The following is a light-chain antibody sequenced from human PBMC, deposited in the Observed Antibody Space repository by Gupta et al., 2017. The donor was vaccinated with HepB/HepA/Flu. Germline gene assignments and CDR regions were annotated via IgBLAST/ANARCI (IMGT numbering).Light chain of an antibody. CDR3: QQRSNCL. J-gene: IGKJ4*01. V-gene: IGKV3-11*01. CDR1: RNVGTS. Sequence: EVVLTQSPATLSLSPGERATLSCRASRNVGTSLAWYQQKPGQAPSLLIYGTSNRATGVPARFSGSGSGTDFTLTISSLEPEDFAVYYCQQRSNCLFGGGTKVEIK. CDR2: GTS.